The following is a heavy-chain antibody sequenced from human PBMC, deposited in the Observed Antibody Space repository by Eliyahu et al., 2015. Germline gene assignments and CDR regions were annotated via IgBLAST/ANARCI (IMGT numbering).Heavy chain of an antibody. D-gene: IGHD2-2*01. V-gene: IGHV4-4*02. CDR2: IDNSGTT. Sequence: QVQLQESGPRLVKPSETLSLTCAVSGGSTRXGNWWNWVRQSPGKGLEWIGEIDNSGTTNYNPSLKSRVTISVDTSNSQFSLKLNSVTAADTAVYYCARVVGGCSGSSCYLDPWGQGILVTVSS. CDR1: GGSTRXGNW. J-gene: IGHJ5*02. CDR3: ARVVGGCSGSSCYLDP.